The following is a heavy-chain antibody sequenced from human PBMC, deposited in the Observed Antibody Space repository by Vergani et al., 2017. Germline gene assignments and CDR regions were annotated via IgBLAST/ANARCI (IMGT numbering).Heavy chain of an antibody. CDR1: GGSISSSNW. V-gene: IGHV4-4*02. Sequence: QVQLQESGPGLVKPSGTLSLTCAVSGGSISSSNWWSWVRQPPGKGLEWIGEIYHSGSTNYNPSLKSRVTISVDTSKNQFSLKLSSVTAADTAVYYCASHLPGIAVAGTFYFDYWGQGTLVTVSS. D-gene: IGHD6-19*01. CDR2: IYHSGST. CDR3: ASHLPGIAVAGTFYFDY. J-gene: IGHJ4*02.